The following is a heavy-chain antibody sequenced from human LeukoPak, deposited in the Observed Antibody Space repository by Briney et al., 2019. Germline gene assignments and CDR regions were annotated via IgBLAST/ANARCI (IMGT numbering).Heavy chain of an antibody. V-gene: IGHV4-38-2*02. CDR3: ARDSGGSGYLWFDP. Sequence: SETLSLTCTVSGYSISNDYYWGWIRQPPGKGLEWIGSIYHSGSTYYNPSLKSRVTISVDTSKNQFSLKLSSVTAADTAVYYCARDSGGSGYLWFDPWGQGTLVTVSS. CDR1: GYSISNDYY. D-gene: IGHD3-3*01. CDR2: IYHSGST. J-gene: IGHJ5*02.